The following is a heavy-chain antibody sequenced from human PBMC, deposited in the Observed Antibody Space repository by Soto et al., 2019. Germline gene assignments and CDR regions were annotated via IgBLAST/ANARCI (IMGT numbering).Heavy chain of an antibody. V-gene: IGHV3-33*01. CDR3: ARDYLVRSHSSGWYRFDY. CDR2: IWYDGSNK. CDR1: GFTFSSYG. J-gene: IGHJ4*02. D-gene: IGHD6-19*01. Sequence: GGSLRLSCAASGFTFSSYGMHWVRQAPGKGLEWVAVIWYDGSNKYYADSVKGRFTISRDNSKNTLYLQMNSLRAEDTAVYYCARDYLVRSHSSGWYRFDYWGQGTLVTVSS.